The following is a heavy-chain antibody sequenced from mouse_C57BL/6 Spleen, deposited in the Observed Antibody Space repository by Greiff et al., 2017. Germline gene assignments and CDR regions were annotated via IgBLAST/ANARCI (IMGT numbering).Heavy chain of an antibody. CDR1: GYSITSGYY. CDR2: ISYDGSN. D-gene: IGHD3-2*02. V-gene: IGHV3-6*01. CDR3: ARDSSSAFAY. Sequence: VQLQQSGPGLVKPSQSLSLTCSVTGYSITSGYYWNWIRQFPGNKLEWMGYISYDGSNNYNPSLKNRISITRDTSTNQFFLKLNSVTTEDTATYYCARDSSSAFAYWGQGTLVTVSA. J-gene: IGHJ3*01.